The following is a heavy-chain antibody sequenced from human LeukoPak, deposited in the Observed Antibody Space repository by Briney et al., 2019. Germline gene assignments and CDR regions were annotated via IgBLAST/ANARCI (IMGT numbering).Heavy chain of an antibody. CDR2: ISYDGSNK. Sequence: GRSLRLSCAASAFTFSNYGMHWVRQAPGEGLEWRAVISYDGSNKYYAHSLKGRFTISRENSKNTLYLQMSSLRTEDTAVYCCARDLYDYGSYWGQGTLVSVSS. CDR1: AFTFSNYG. CDR3: ARDLYDYGSY. V-gene: IGHV3-30*03. J-gene: IGHJ4*02. D-gene: IGHD4/OR15-4a*01.